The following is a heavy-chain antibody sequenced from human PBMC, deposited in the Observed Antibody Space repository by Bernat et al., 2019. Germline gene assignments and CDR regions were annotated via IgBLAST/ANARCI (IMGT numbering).Heavy chain of an antibody. CDR1: GYTFTNYR. J-gene: IGHJ4*02. Sequence: EVQLVQSGAEVIQPGESLKISCKGSGYTFTNYRIARVRQMPGKGLEWMGIINPADSETGYSPSFQGQVTISADKSISTAYLQWSSLKASDTAMYYCARQYYYDSSGNSFDNWGQGTQVTVSS. CDR3: ARQYYYDSSGNSFDN. CDR2: INPADSET. D-gene: IGHD3-22*01. V-gene: IGHV5-51*01.